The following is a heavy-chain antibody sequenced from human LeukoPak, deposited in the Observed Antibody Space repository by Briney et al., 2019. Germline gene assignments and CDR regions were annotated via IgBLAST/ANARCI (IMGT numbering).Heavy chain of an antibody. CDR3: ARAEYSYGLLFDY. V-gene: IGHV4-59*01. D-gene: IGHD5-18*01. CDR1: DGSINSFY. CDR2: IYYSGST. Sequence: SETLSLTCTVSDGSINSFYWSWIRQPPGKGLEWIGYIYYSGSTNYNPSLKSRVTISVDTSKNQFSLKLSSVTAADTAVYYCARAEYSYGLLFDYWGQGALVTVSS. J-gene: IGHJ4*02.